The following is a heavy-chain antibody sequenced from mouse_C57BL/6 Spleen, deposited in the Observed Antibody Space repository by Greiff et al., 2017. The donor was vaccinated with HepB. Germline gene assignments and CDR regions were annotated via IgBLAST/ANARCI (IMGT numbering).Heavy chain of an antibody. D-gene: IGHD1-1*01. CDR1: GYTFTSYW. CDR3: ALYYCGSGYWYFEV. V-gene: IGHV1-52*01. CDR2: IDPSDSET. Sequence: QVQLQQPGAELVRPGSSVKLSCKASGYTFTSYWMHWVKQRPIQGLEWIGNIDPSDSETHYNQKFKDKATVTVDKSTSTAYMQLSSLTSEDSAVYYCALYYCGSGYWYFEVWGTGTTVTVSS. J-gene: IGHJ1*03.